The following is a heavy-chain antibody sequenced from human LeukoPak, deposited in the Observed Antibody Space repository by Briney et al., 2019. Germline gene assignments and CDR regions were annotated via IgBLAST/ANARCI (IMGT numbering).Heavy chain of an antibody. CDR3: ARDVPYYYGSGSPYYYYYMDV. J-gene: IGHJ6*03. CDR2: ISSSSSYI. CDR1: GFTFSSYS. V-gene: IGHV3-21*01. Sequence: GGSLRLSCAASGFTFSSYSMNWVRQAPGKGLEWVSSISSSSSYIYYADSVKGRFTISRDNAKNSLYLQMNSLRAEDTAVYYCARDVPYYYGSGSPYYYYYMDVWGKGTTVAVSS. D-gene: IGHD3-10*01.